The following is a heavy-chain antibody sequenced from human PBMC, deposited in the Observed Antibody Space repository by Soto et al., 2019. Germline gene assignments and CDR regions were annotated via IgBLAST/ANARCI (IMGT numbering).Heavy chain of an antibody. Sequence: PGGSLRLSCAASGFTFSSYGMHWSRQAPGKRLEWVAVISYDGSNKYYADSEKGRFTISRDNSKNTLYLQMNSLRAEDTAVYYCAKDSSGTNAREIDYWGQGTLVTVSS. V-gene: IGHV3-30*18. D-gene: IGHD1-26*01. CDR3: AKDSSGTNAREIDY. CDR1: GFTFSSYG. J-gene: IGHJ4*02. CDR2: ISYDGSNK.